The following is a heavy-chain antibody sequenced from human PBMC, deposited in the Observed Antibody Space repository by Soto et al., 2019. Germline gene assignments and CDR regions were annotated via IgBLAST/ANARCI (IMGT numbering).Heavy chain of an antibody. CDR3: ARDPEVVVEPSTHFHDFGMDV. V-gene: IGHV1-69*08. D-gene: IGHD2-2*01. J-gene: IGHJ6*02. CDR2: IIPTLNIV. Sequence: QVQLVQSGAEVKKPGSSVKVSCKASGGTFDSYSLSWVRQAPGQGLEWMGRIIPTLNIVKFAQRFQGRVTITADKSTGTAYMELSSLRSEDTAVYYCARDPEVVVEPSTHFHDFGMDVWGQGTTVTVSS. CDR1: GGTFDSYS.